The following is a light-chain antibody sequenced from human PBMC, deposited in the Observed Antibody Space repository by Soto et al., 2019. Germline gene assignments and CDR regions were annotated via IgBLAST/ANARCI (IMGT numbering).Light chain of an antibody. CDR1: SSDAGSYNL. CDR3: CSYAGSSTYV. CDR2: EGS. J-gene: IGLJ1*01. Sequence: LTQPASVSGSPGQSITISCTGTSSDAGSYNLVSWYQQHPGKAPKLMIYEGSKRPSGVSNRFSGSKSGNTASLTISGLQAEDEADYYCCSYAGSSTYVFGTGTKVTVL. V-gene: IGLV2-23*01.